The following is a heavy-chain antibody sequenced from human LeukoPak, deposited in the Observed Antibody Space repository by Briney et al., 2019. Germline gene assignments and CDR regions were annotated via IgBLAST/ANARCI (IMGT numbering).Heavy chain of an antibody. J-gene: IGHJ3*02. D-gene: IGHD2-2*01. Sequence: GGSLRLSCAASGFTFSSYAMSWVSQAQGKGMEWVSGIRGSGGSTYYEDSGKGRFTMYRDNSKNTLYLQMTSLRAEDTAMYYCAKDRMAVVPAANDAFDIWGQGTMVTVSS. CDR1: GFTFSSYA. V-gene: IGHV3-23*01. CDR2: IRGSGGST. CDR3: AKDRMAVVPAANDAFDI.